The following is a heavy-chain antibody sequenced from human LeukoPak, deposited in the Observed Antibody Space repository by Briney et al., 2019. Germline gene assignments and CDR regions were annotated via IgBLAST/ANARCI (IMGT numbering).Heavy chain of an antibody. CDR3: AIDLGGGDSL. V-gene: IGHV3-53*01. Sequence: GGSLRLSCAASGFTVSYNYMSWVRQAPGKGLEWVSVIYSGGSTNYADSVKGRSIISRDNSKNTVYLQMNSLRAEDTAVYYCAIDLGGGDSLWGQGTLVTVSS. CDR2: IYSGGST. J-gene: IGHJ4*02. CDR1: GFTVSYNY. D-gene: IGHD2-21*02.